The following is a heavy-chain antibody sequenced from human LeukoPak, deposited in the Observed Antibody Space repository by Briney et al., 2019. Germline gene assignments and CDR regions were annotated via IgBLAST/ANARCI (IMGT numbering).Heavy chain of an antibody. CDR2: IYYSGST. J-gene: IGHJ3*02. D-gene: IGHD4-17*01. CDR1: GGSISSYY. V-gene: IGHV4-59*01. Sequence: SETLSLTCTVSGGSISSYYWSWIRQPPGKGLEWIGYIYYSGSTNYNPSLKSRVTISVDTSKNQFSLKLSSVTAADTAVYYCARALGDYLDAFDIWGQGTMVTVSS. CDR3: ARALGDYLDAFDI.